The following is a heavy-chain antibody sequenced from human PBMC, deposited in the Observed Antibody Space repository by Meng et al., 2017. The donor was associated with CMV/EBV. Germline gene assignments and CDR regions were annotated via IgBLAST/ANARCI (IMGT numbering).Heavy chain of an antibody. Sequence: GESLKISCAASGFTFSDYYMTWIRQAPGKVLEWVSCISSSGNTIYYADSVKGRFTISRDNAKNSLYLQMNSLRAEDTAVYYCAREYSSGWRRYYYYGMDVWGQGTTVTVSS. V-gene: IGHV3-11*04. D-gene: IGHD6-19*01. CDR1: GFTFSDYY. CDR3: AREYSSGWRRYYYYGMDV. CDR2: ISSSGNTI. J-gene: IGHJ6*02.